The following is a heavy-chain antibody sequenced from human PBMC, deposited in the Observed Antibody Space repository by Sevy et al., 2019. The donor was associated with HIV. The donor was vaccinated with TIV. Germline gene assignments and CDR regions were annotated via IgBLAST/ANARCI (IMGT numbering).Heavy chain of an antibody. D-gene: IGHD3-10*01. Sequence: SETLSLTCAVSGYSITSGFLWGWIRQPPRKGLEWIGSVYHSGTAYNNPSVNSRVIVSVDTSKNQFSLKLNSVTAADTAVYYCARHSHGSGTYYVPFDSWGQGTLVTVSS. CDR3: ARHSHGSGTYYVPFDS. CDR2: VYHSGTA. CDR1: GYSITSGFL. J-gene: IGHJ4*02. V-gene: IGHV4-38-2*01.